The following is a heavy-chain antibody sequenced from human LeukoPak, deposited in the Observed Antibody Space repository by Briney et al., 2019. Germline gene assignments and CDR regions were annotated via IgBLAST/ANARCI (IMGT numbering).Heavy chain of an antibody. D-gene: IGHD2-21*01. CDR1: GXTLRSYW. V-gene: IGHV3-7*04. CDR3: ATGVPGAYRIIY. J-gene: IGHJ4*02. CDR2: IKQDGSET. Sequence: PGGSLRLSCAASGXTLRSYWMSWVRRAPGNGLEWVANIKQDGSETYYVDSVKGRFTISRDNSKNTLYLQMNSLRAEDTAVYYCATGVPGAYRIIYWGQGTLVTVSS.